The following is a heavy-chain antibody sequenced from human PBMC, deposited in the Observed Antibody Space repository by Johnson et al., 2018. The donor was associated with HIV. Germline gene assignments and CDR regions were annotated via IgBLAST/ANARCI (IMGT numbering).Heavy chain of an antibody. D-gene: IGHD1-26*01. CDR2: ISYDGSNK. J-gene: IGHJ3*02. CDR1: GFTFSSYA. CDR3: ARMGGATYAFDI. Sequence: QVQLLESGGGVVQPGRSLRLSCAASGFTFSSYAMHWVRQAPGKGLEWVAVISYDGSNKYYADSVKGRFTISRDNSKNTLCLQMNSLRVEDTAVYYCARMGGATYAFDIWGQGTMVTVAS. V-gene: IGHV3-30*04.